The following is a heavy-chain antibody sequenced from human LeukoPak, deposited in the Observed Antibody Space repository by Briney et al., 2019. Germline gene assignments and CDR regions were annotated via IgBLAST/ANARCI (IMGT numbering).Heavy chain of an antibody. CDR2: INPNSGGST. V-gene: IGHV1-46*01. CDR3: ARAARGGSSYYFDY. CDR1: GYTFTGYY. J-gene: IGHJ4*02. Sequence: EASVKVSCKASGYTFTGYYMHWVRQAPGQGLEWMGWINPNSGGSTSYAQKFQGRVTMTRDMSTSTVYMELSSLRCEDTAVYYCARAARGGSSYYFDYWGQGTLVTVSS. D-gene: IGHD6-6*01.